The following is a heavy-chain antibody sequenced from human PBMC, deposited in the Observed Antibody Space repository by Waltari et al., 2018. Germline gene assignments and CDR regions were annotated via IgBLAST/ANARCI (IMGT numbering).Heavy chain of an antibody. CDR3: ARHNEYREPYAFDI. Sequence: EVQLVQSGAEVKKPGESLKISCKGSGYSFTSYWIGWVRQMPGKGLEWMGISYPGDSATRYSPSFQGKVTSSADKSISTADLQWRSLKASDTAMYYCARHNEYREPYAFDIWGQGTMVTVSS. J-gene: IGHJ3*02. CDR2: SYPGDSAT. CDR1: GYSFTSYW. D-gene: IGHD4-4*01. V-gene: IGHV5-51*01.